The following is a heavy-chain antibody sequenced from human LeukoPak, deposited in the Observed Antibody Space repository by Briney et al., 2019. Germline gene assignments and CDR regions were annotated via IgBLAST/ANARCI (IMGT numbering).Heavy chain of an antibody. Sequence: LSLTCAVYGGSFSGYYWSWIRQAPGRGLEWVSYISDSGSNIYYTDSVRGRFTMSRDNAKKSLYLQMNSLRAEDTAVYYCARAKFDSSRYYYRGFDIWGQGTMVTVSS. CDR3: ARAKFDSSRYYYRGFDI. J-gene: IGHJ3*02. CDR1: GGSFSGYY. CDR2: ISDSGSNI. V-gene: IGHV3-11*04. D-gene: IGHD3-22*01.